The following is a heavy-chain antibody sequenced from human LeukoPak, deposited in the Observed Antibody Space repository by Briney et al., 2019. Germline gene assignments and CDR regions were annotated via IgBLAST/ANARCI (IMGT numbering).Heavy chain of an antibody. CDR1: GYTFTSYG. D-gene: IGHD3-22*01. CDR2: SSAYNGNT. Sequence: ASVKVSCKASGYTFTSYGISWVRQAPGQGLEWMGWSSAYNGNTNYAQKVQGRVTMTTDTSTSTAYMELRSLRSDDTAVYYCARDRTGRYYYDSSGDYYWFDPWGQGTLVTVSS. CDR3: ARDRTGRYYYDSSGDYYWFDP. V-gene: IGHV1-18*01. J-gene: IGHJ5*02.